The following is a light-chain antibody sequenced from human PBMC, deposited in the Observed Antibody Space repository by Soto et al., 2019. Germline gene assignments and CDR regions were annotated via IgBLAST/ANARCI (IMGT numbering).Light chain of an antibody. Sequence: QPALTQPASVSGSPGQSITISCTGSGRDIGAYDYVSWYQQHPGKAPKLLIYGVKNRSSGVSYRFSASKSAFTASLTISGLQAEDEAHYYCSSYTTSYFYVFGPGTRSPS. V-gene: IGLV2-14*01. CDR2: GVK. J-gene: IGLJ1*01. CDR3: SSYTTSYFYV. CDR1: GRDIGAYDY.